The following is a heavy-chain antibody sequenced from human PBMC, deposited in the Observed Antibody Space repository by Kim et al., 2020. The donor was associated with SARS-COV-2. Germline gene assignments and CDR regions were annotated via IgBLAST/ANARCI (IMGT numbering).Heavy chain of an antibody. Sequence: GGSLRLSCSVSGFTFSTYAMHWVRQAPGKGLEYVSGIGSNGGSTYYADSVKGRFTISRDNSKNTLYLQMRGLRVEDTAVYYCVKEWRSGWYGFDYWGQGILVTVSS. CDR1: GFTFSTYA. CDR3: VKEWRSGWYGFDY. CDR2: IGSNGGST. D-gene: IGHD6-19*01. J-gene: IGHJ4*02. V-gene: IGHV3-64*03.